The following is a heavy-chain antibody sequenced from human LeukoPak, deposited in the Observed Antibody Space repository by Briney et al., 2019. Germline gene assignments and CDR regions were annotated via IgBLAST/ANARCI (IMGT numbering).Heavy chain of an antibody. V-gene: IGHV4-34*01. CDR2: INHSGCT. Sequence: SETLSLTCAVYGGSFSGYYWSWIRQPPGKGLEWIGEINHSGCTNYNPSLKSRVTISVDTSKNQFSLKLSSVTAADTAVYYCARGRFGDSSGWYGGDFDYWGQGTLVTVSS. D-gene: IGHD6-19*01. CDR3: ARGRFGDSSGWYGGDFDY. CDR1: GGSFSGYY. J-gene: IGHJ4*02.